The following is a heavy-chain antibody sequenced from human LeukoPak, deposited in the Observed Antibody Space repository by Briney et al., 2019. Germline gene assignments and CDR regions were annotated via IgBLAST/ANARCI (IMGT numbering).Heavy chain of an antibody. Sequence: SVKVSCKASGVTFSRLVVSWVRQAPGQGLEWMGQIIPYFGTSNYAQNFQGRVTLTADEATNTAYMELNRLRSDDTAVYYCTRDAGDYGGSGSYPDYRGQGTLVTVSS. CDR3: TRDAGDYGGSGSYPDY. CDR2: IIPYFGTS. J-gene: IGHJ4*02. V-gene: IGHV1-69*13. CDR1: GVTFSRLV. D-gene: IGHD3-10*01.